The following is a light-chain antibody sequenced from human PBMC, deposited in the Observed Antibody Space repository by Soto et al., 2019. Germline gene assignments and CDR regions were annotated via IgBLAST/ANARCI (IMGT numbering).Light chain of an antibody. CDR1: LSVASSY. CDR3: QRYGSSPFT. V-gene: IGKV3-20*01. J-gene: IGKJ3*01. Sequence: ILLTQSPGTLSLSPGERATLSCRASLSVASSYLAWYQQKPGQAPRLVIYGASSRATDIPDRFSGSGSGTDFTLTISRLEPEDFAVYYCQRYGSSPFTFGPGTKVVVK. CDR2: GAS.